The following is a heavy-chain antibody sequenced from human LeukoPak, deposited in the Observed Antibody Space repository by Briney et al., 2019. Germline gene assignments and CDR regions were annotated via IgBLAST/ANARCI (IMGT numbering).Heavy chain of an antibody. CDR2: IRGKAYGVTS. CDR3: TRGTGIAAAGTGRLPGF. D-gene: IGHD6-13*01. V-gene: IGHV3-49*04. Sequence: GGSLRLSCAASGVIFSSYAMSWVRQAPGKGLEWVGFIRGKAYGVTSEYAASVKGRFSFSRDDSKSIAYLQMNSLKTEDTAVYYCTRGTGIAAAGTGRLPGFWGQGTLVTVSS. J-gene: IGHJ4*02. CDR1: GVIFSSYA.